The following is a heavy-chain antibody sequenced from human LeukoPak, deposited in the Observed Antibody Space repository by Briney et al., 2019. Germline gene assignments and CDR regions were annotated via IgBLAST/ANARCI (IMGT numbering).Heavy chain of an antibody. CDR3: TTLFVGDY. D-gene: IGHD2-21*01. V-gene: IGHV3-15*01. Sequence: GGSLRLSCAASGFTFSNAWMSWVRQAPGKGLEWVGRIKRKTDGWTTDYAATVKVRFTISRDDSKNTLYLQMNSLKTEDTAVYYCTTLFVGDYWGQGTLVTVSS. J-gene: IGHJ4*02. CDR1: GFTFSNAW. CDR2: IKRKTDGWTT.